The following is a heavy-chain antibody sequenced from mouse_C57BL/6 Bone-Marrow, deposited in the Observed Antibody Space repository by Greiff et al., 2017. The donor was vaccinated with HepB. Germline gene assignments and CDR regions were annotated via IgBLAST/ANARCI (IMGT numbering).Heavy chain of an antibody. J-gene: IGHJ2*01. D-gene: IGHD3-2*02. CDR3: ARHSAQVGY. CDR1: GFTFSSYG. Sequence: DVKLVESGGDLVKPGGSLKLSCAASGFTFSSYGMSWVRQTPDKRLEWVATISSGGSYTYYPDSVKGRFTISRDNAKNTLYLQMSSLKSEDTAMYYSARHSAQVGYWGQGTTLTVSS. V-gene: IGHV5-6*02. CDR2: ISSGGSYT.